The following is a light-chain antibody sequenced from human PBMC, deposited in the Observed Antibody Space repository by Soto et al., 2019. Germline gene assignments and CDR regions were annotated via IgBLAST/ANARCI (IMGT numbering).Light chain of an antibody. CDR3: QQYDNLPPLT. J-gene: IGKJ4*01. V-gene: IGKV1-33*01. CDR1: QDISNY. CDR2: DAS. Sequence: DIQMTQSPSSLSASVGDRVTITCQASQDISNYLNWYQQKPGKAPKLLIYDASNLEPGVQSRFSGSGSGTDFTFTISSLQPEDIATYYCQQYDNLPPLTFGRGTKVEIK.